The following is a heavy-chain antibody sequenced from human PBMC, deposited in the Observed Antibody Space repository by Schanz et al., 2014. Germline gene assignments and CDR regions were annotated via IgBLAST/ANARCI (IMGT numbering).Heavy chain of an antibody. CDR2: SRNKGHSYTS. CDR3: VRLDVHDY. J-gene: IGHJ4*02. Sequence: EVQLVESGGALVQPGGSLRLSCAASGFTFSRYAMHWVRQAPGKGLEWVGHSRNKGHSYTSEYAASVKGRFTISRDDSRNSLYLQMSSLKTEDTAVYYCVRLDVHDYWGQGTLVTVSA. V-gene: IGHV3-72*01. CDR1: GFTFSRYA. D-gene: IGHD3-16*01.